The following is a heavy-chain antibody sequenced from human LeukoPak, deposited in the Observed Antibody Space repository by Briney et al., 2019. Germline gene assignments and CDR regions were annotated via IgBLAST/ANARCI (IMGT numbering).Heavy chain of an antibody. D-gene: IGHD5-18*01. CDR1: GYTFTSYY. V-gene: IGHV1-46*01. CDR3: ARDGRYGVEGETYYMDV. CDR2: INPSGGTT. Sequence: PGASVKVSCKASGYTFTSYYMHWVRQAPGQGLEWMGIINPSGGTTTYAQKFQGRVSMTRDTSTSTVYMEMSSLRSDDTAVYYCARDGRYGVEGETYYMDVWGKGTTVTVSS. J-gene: IGHJ6*03.